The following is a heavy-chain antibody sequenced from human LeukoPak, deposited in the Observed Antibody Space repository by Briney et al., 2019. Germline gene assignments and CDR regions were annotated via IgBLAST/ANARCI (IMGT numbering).Heavy chain of an antibody. CDR3: ARDLIRIAAAVKGFDY. Sequence: QSGRSLRLSCAASGFTFSSYAMHWVRQAPGKGLEWVAVISYDGSNKYYADSVKGRFTISRDNSKNTLYLQMNSLRAEDTAVYYCARDLIRIAAAVKGFDYWGQGTLVTVSS. J-gene: IGHJ4*02. V-gene: IGHV3-30-3*01. D-gene: IGHD6-13*01. CDR2: ISYDGSNK. CDR1: GFTFSSYA.